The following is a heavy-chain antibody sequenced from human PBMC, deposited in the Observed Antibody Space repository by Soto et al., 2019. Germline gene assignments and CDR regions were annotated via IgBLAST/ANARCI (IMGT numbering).Heavy chain of an antibody. D-gene: IGHD3-22*01. CDR1: GDSISSGDYY. Sequence: SETLSLTCTVSGDSISSGDYYWSWIRQPPGKGLDWIGYISYSGSTYYNPSLKSRVTISVDTSKNQFSLRLTSVTAADTAVYYCARAGGAKFYYDSSLAFDIWGQGTMVT. CDR2: ISYSGST. CDR3: ARAGGAKFYYDSSLAFDI. V-gene: IGHV4-30-4*01. J-gene: IGHJ3*02.